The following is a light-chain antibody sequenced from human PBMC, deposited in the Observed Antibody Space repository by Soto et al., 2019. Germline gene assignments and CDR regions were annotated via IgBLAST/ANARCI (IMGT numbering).Light chain of an antibody. V-gene: IGLV2-23*02. CDR1: SSDVGSYNV. CDR3: CTYAGSNTFV. CDR2: EVS. Sequence: QSALTQSASVSGSPGQSITISCSGTSSDVGSYNVVSWYQKYPGKAPKLMIYEVSKRTSGVSNRFSGSKSGNTASLTISGIQAEDEADYYCCTYAGSNTFVFGGGTKLTVL. J-gene: IGLJ2*01.